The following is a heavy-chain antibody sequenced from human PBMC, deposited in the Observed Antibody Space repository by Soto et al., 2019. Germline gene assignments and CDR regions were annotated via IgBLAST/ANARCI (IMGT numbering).Heavy chain of an antibody. D-gene: IGHD5-18*01. CDR2: IDPSDSYT. Sequence: PGESLKISCNISGYSFSSYWISWVRQMPGKGLEWMGRIDPSDSYTNYSPSFQGHVTISADKSISTAYLQWSSLKASDTAMYYCARHLDTALYYYYYGMDVWGQGTTVTVSS. CDR1: GYSFSSYW. J-gene: IGHJ6*02. V-gene: IGHV5-10-1*01. CDR3: ARHLDTALYYYYYGMDV.